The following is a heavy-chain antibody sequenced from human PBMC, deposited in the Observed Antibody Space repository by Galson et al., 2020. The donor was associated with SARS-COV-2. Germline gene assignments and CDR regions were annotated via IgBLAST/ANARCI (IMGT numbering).Heavy chain of an antibody. CDR1: GYTFTGYY. D-gene: IGHD6-13*01. CDR2: INPNTGGT. V-gene: IGHV1-2*02. CDR3: ARTEGKAGDY. Sequence: ASVKVSCKASGYTFTGYYLHWVRQAPGQGLEWMGWINPNTGGTNYAQKFQGRVTMTRDTSISTAYMELSSLRSDDTAVYYCARTEGKAGDYWGQGTLVTVSS. J-gene: IGHJ4*02.